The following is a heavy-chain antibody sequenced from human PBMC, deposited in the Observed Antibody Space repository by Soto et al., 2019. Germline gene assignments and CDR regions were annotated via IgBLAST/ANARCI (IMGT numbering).Heavy chain of an antibody. CDR3: AKDDDGDYTNFDY. D-gene: IGHD4-17*01. Sequence: LRLSCAASGFTFSSYAMSWVRQAPGKGLEWVSAISNSGGFTYYADSVKGRFTISRDNSKNTLYLQMNSLRAEDTALYYCAKDDDGDYTNFDYWGQGALVTVSS. CDR1: GFTFSSYA. J-gene: IGHJ4*02. V-gene: IGHV3-23*01. CDR2: ISNSGGFT.